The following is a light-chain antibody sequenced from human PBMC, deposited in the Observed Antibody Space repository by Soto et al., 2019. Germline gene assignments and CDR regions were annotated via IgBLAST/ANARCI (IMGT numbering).Light chain of an antibody. CDR1: QSVSNTY. Sequence: EIVLTQSPGTLSLSPGERATLSCRASQSVSNTYLAWYQQKPGQAPRLLIYDASSRATGIPDRFSGSGSGTVFTLTISRLEPEDFAVYYCQHYGRSPGLFTFGPGTKVDIK. CDR2: DAS. CDR3: QHYGRSPGLFT. V-gene: IGKV3-20*01. J-gene: IGKJ3*01.